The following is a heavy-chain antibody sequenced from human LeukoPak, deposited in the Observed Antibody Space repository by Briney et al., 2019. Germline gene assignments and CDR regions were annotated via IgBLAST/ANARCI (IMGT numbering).Heavy chain of an antibody. CDR3: AREGAGSSWYLADPHFQH. J-gene: IGHJ1*01. V-gene: IGHV3-66*01. CDR2: IYSSGTT. D-gene: IGHD6-13*01. CDR1: GFTVSSNY. Sequence: GGSLRLSCAASGFTVSSNYLSWVRQAPGKGLEWVSDIYSSGTTYYTDSVKGRFTISRDNSKNTLYLQMNSLRAEDTAVYYCAREGAGSSWYLADPHFQHWGQGTLVTVSS.